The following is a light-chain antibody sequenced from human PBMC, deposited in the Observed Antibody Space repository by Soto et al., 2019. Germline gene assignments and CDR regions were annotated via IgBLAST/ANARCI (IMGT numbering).Light chain of an antibody. Sequence: QSALTQPPSASGSPGQSVTITCSGTENDIGFANYVSWYQQHPDEAPKLMIYEGTKRPAGVSDRFSGSKSGNTASLTISGLQAEDEADYYCCSYARGSRAFGGGTKLTVL. CDR1: ENDIGFANY. CDR3: CSYARGSRA. V-gene: IGLV2-8*01. J-gene: IGLJ3*02. CDR2: EGT.